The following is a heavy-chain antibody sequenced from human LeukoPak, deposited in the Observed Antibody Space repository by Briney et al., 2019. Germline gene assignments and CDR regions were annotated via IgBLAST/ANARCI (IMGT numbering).Heavy chain of an antibody. J-gene: IGHJ5*02. CDR1: GGSISSGSYY. CDR2: IYTSGIT. Sequence: PSQTLSLTCTVSGGSISSGSYYWSWIRQPAGKGLEWIGRIYTSGITNYNPSLKSRVTISVDTSKNQFSLKLSSVTAADTAVYYCARGSGWYFWFDPWGQGNLVNVSS. D-gene: IGHD6-19*01. CDR3: ARGSGWYFWFDP. V-gene: IGHV4-61*02.